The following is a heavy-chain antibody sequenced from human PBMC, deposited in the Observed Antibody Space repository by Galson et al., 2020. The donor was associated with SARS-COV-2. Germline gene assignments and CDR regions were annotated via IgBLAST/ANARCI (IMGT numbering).Heavy chain of an antibody. CDR1: GYIFTRHW. V-gene: IGHV5-51*01. CDR2: IYPGDSDT. Sequence: GESLKISCQTSGYIFTRHWIGWVRQMPGKGLEWLGIIYPGDSDTRYNPSFEGQITISADKSLNTAYLQWSSLKASDTAIYFCTRRGCGFDLPGLDFWGQGTLVSVSA. D-gene: IGHD3-9*01. J-gene: IGHJ4*02. CDR3: TRRGCGFDLPGLDF.